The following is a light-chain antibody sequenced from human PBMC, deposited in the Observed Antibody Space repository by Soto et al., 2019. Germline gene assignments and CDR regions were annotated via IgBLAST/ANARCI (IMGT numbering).Light chain of an antibody. V-gene: IGLV2-14*01. CDR2: EVS. CDR1: SSDVGNYKY. Sequence: QSALTQPASVSGSPGQSITISCTGTSSDVGNYKYVSWYQQHPGKAPKLMIYEVSNRPSGVSNRFSGSKSGNTASLAITGLQAEDEADYYCQSYDSSLSAYVFGTGTKLTVL. J-gene: IGLJ1*01. CDR3: QSYDSSLSAYV.